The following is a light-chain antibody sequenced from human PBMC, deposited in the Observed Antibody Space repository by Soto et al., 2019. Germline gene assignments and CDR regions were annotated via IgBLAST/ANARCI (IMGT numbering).Light chain of an antibody. CDR2: GTS. Sequence: QSVLTQPPSVSGAPGQRVTIACTGNNSNIGTGFDVHWYRHFPGAAPKLLLSGTSHRPSGVPDRFSGSKSGTSASLAITGLQADDEADYYCSSYAGSNNLVFGGGTKVTVL. J-gene: IGLJ2*01. CDR1: NSNIGTGFD. V-gene: IGLV1-40*01. CDR3: SSYAGSNNLV.